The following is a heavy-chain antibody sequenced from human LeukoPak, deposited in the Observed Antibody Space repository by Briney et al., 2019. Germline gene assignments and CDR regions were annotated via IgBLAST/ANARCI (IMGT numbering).Heavy chain of an antibody. CDR2: ISAYNGNT. D-gene: IGHD3-3*01. V-gene: IGHV1-18*01. CDR3: ARVFSVLRFLEWLPDDLDY. Sequence: GASVKVSCKASGYTFTSYGISWVRQAPGQGLEWMGWISAYNGNTNYAQKLQGRVTMTTDTSTSTAYMELRSLRSDDTAVYYCARVFSVLRFLEWLPDDLDYWGQGTLVTVSS. J-gene: IGHJ4*02. CDR1: GYTFTSYG.